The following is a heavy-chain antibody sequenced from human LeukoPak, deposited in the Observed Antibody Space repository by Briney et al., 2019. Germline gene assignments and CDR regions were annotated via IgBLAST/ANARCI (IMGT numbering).Heavy chain of an antibody. V-gene: IGHV3-21*01. CDR1: GFVFSSYS. Sequence: PGGSLRLSCEGSGFVFSSYSMNWVRQAPGKGLEWVSSISNGNNYIYYADSVKGRFTISRDNSKNTLYLQMNSLRAEDTAVYYCAREKTYYYGSGSRPFDYWGQGTLVTVSS. CDR2: ISNGNNYI. CDR3: AREKTYYYGSGSRPFDY. J-gene: IGHJ4*02. D-gene: IGHD3-10*01.